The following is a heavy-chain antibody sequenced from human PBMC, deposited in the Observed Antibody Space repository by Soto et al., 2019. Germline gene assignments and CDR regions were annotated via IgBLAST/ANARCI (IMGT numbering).Heavy chain of an antibody. D-gene: IGHD5-12*01. J-gene: IGHJ6*02. CDR2: IDPSDSYT. CDR3: ARHNPDGAGGYYYFYYSSMDV. Sequence: GGSLKISCKCSGYSFTSYWISWVRQMPGKGLEWMGRIDPSDSYTNYSPSFQGHVTISADKSISTAYLQWSSLKASDTAMYYCARHNPDGAGGYYYFYYSSMDVWGQGTTVTVSS. CDR1: GYSFTSYW. V-gene: IGHV5-10-1*01.